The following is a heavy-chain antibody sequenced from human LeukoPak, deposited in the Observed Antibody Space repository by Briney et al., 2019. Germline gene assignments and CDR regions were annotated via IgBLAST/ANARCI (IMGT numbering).Heavy chain of an antibody. CDR3: ARGGVMTTTSCHDY. D-gene: IGHD3-3*01. V-gene: IGHV3-21*01. Sequence: GGSLRLSCAASGFTFSSYSMNWVRQAPGKGLEWVSSISSSSSYIYYADSVKGRFTISRDNAKNSLYLQMNSLRAEDTAVYYCARGGVMTTTSCHDYWGQGTLVTVSS. CDR2: ISSSSSYI. J-gene: IGHJ4*02. CDR1: GFTFSSYS.